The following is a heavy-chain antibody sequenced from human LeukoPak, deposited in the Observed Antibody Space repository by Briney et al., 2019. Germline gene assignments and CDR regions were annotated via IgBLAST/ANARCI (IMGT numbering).Heavy chain of an antibody. CDR2: IYSGGNT. J-gene: IGHJ4*02. CDR1: GFTVSNNY. V-gene: IGHV3-66*01. Sequence: RGSLRLSCAVSGFTVSNNYITWVRQAPGKGLEWVSAIYSGGNTYYADSVKARFTISRDNSKNTVYLQMNSLRAEDTAVYYCARYYGSGSYYTDYWGQGTLVTVSS. CDR3: ARYYGSGSYYTDY. D-gene: IGHD3-10*01.